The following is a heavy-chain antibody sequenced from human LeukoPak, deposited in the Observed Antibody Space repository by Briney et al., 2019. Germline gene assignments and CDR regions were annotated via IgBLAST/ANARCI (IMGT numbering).Heavy chain of an antibody. D-gene: IGHD1-1*01. V-gene: IGHV3-23*01. CDR3: AKSRSGSANWALQIFDN. J-gene: IGHJ4*02. Sequence: GGSLRLSCAVSGFAFGGEAMSWVRQSPARGLEWVASISPGGGTTYYANYVKGRFTISRDNSKNSLSVQMNSLRAEDTAVYFCAKSRSGSANWALQIFDNWGQGTLVTVSS. CDR2: ISPGGGTT. CDR1: GFAFGGEA.